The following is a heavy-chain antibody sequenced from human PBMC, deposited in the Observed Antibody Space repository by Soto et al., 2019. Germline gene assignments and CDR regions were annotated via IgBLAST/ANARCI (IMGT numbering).Heavy chain of an antibody. Sequence: ASVKVSCKASGGTFSSYAISWVRQAPGQGLEWMEGIIPIFGTANYAQKFQGRVTITADESTSTAYMELSSLRSEDTAVYYCASGGVEAVAGYFDYWGQGTLVTVSS. D-gene: IGHD6-19*01. J-gene: IGHJ4*02. V-gene: IGHV1-69*13. CDR2: IIPIFGTA. CDR1: GGTFSSYA. CDR3: ASGGVEAVAGYFDY.